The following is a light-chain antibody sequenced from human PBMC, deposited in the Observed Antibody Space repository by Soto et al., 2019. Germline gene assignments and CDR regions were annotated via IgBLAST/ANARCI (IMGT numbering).Light chain of an antibody. CDR2: KAS. CDR1: QSISSW. CDR3: QQYNSYPST. Sequence: DIPMTQSPSTLSASVGDRVTITCRASQSISSWLAWYQQKPGKAPKLLIYKASSLESGVPSRFSGGGSGTEFTLTISSLQPDDFATYYCQQYNSYPSTFGQGTKLEIK. V-gene: IGKV1-5*03. J-gene: IGKJ2*01.